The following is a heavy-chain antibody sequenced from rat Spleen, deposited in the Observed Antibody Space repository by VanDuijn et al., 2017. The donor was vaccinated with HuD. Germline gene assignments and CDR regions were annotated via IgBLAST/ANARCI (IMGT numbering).Heavy chain of an antibody. CDR2: INKDSSIK. CDR1: GFSFSKFG. CDR3: VREDHGVQY. Sequence: ELQLVESGGGLVQPGRSLKLSCAASGFSFSKFGMAWVRQAPGKGLEWIAEINKDSSIKKYIPSLKDRLNISRDNAQNTLYLQMSKLGSEDTAIYYCVREDHGVQYWGQGVMVTVSA. J-gene: IGHJ2*01. V-gene: IGHV4-2*01. D-gene: IGHD4-3*01.